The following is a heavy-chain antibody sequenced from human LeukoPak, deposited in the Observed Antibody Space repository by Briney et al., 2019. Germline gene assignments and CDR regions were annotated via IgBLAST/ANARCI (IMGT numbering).Heavy chain of an antibody. CDR1: GGSITTYY. D-gene: IGHD4-23*01. CDR2: IYYNGNT. J-gene: IGHJ3*02. Sequence: SETLSLTCTVSGGSITTYYWSWIRQPPGRGLEWIGYIYYNGNTNYNPSLKSRVTISADTSKNQFSLNLRSVTAADTAVYYCARWTYGGDDAFDIWGQGTMVTVSS. V-gene: IGHV4-59*12. CDR3: ARWTYGGDDAFDI.